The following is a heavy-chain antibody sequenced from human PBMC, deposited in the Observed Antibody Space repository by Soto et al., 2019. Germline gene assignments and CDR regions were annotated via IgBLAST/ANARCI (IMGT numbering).Heavy chain of an antibody. Sequence: GASVKVSCKASGYTFTSYGISWVRQAPGQGLEWMGWTSAYNGNTNYAQKLQGRVTMTTDTSTSTAYMELRSLRSDDTAVYYCARSVHCSSTSCYDYWGQGTLVTVSS. CDR1: GYTFTSYG. J-gene: IGHJ4*02. CDR3: ARSVHCSSTSCYDY. D-gene: IGHD2-2*01. CDR2: TSAYNGNT. V-gene: IGHV1-18*01.